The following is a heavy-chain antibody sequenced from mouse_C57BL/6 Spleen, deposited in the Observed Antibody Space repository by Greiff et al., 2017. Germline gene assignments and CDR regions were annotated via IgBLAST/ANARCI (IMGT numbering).Heavy chain of an antibody. CDR1: GYTFTSYW. D-gene: IGHD1-1*01. V-gene: IGHV1-55*01. Sequence: QVQLKQPGAELVKPGASVKMSCKASGYTFTSYWITWVKQRPGQGLEWIGDIYPGSGSTNYNEKFKSKATLTVDTSSSTAYMQLSSLTSEDSAVYYCARRGGSSYSAMDYWGQGTSVTVSS. J-gene: IGHJ4*01. CDR2: IYPGSGST. CDR3: ARRGGSSYSAMDY.